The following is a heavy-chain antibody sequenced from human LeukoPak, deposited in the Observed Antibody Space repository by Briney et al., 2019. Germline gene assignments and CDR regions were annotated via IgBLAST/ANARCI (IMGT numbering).Heavy chain of an antibody. V-gene: IGHV1-2*02. CDR3: ASTIVVVAATHAFDI. D-gene: IGHD2-15*01. J-gene: IGHJ3*02. Sequence: VASVKVSCKASGYTFTGYYMHWVRQAPGQGLEWMGWINPNSGGTNYAQKFQGRVTMTRDTSISTAYMELSRLRSDDAAVYYCASTIVVVAATHAFDIWGQGTMVTVSS. CDR1: GYTFTGYY. CDR2: INPNSGGT.